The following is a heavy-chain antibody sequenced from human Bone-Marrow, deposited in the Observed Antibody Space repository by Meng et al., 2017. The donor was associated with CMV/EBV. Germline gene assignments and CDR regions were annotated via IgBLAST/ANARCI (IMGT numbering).Heavy chain of an antibody. CDR1: GYTLTELS. D-gene: IGHD6-19*01. Sequence: ASVKVSCKVSGYTLTELSMHWVRQAPGKGLEWMGGFDPEDGETIYAQKFQGRVTMTEDTSTDTAYMELSRLRSDDTAVYYCARAGDIAVAGSFDCWGQGTLVTVSS. CDR2: FDPEDGET. J-gene: IGHJ4*02. CDR3: ARAGDIAVAGSFDC. V-gene: IGHV1-24*01.